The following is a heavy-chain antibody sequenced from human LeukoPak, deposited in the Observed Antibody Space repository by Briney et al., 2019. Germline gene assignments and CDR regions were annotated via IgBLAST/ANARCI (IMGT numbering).Heavy chain of an antibody. CDR2: ISYDGSNK. Sequence: GGSLRLSCAASGFTFSSYAMHWVRQAPGKGLEWVAVISYDGSNKYYADSVKGRFTISRDNSKNTLYLQMNSLRAEDTAVYYCARDGTYITMIAQYWGQGTLVTVSS. CDR1: GFTFSSYA. V-gene: IGHV3-30*04. D-gene: IGHD3-22*01. J-gene: IGHJ4*02. CDR3: ARDGTYITMIAQY.